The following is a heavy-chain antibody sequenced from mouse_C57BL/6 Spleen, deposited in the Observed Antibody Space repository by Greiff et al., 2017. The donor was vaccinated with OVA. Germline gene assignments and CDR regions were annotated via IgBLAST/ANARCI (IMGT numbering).Heavy chain of an antibody. D-gene: IGHD1-1*02. CDR1: GYTFTSYW. CDR2: IDPSDSYT. CDR3: ARWGVGDFDY. Sequence: VQLQQPGAGLVKPGASVKLSCKASGYTFTSYWMQWVKQRPGQGLEWIGEIDPSDSYTNYNQKFKGKATLTVDTSSSTAYMQLSSLTSEDSAVYYCARWGVGDFDYWGQGTTLTVSS. V-gene: IGHV1-50*01. J-gene: IGHJ2*01.